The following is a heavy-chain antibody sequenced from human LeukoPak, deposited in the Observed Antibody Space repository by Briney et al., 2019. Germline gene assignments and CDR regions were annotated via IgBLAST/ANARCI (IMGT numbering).Heavy chain of an antibody. CDR3: SGFCGGDCCPFDY. CDR1: GFTFSSYS. Sequence: GGSLRLSCAASGFTFSSYSMNWVRQAPGKGLEWVSYISSSSSTIYYADSVMGRFTISRDNAKNSLYLQMNSLRAEDTAVYYCSGFCGGDCCPFDYWGQGTLVSVSS. D-gene: IGHD2-21*01. CDR2: ISSSSSTI. V-gene: IGHV3-48*01. J-gene: IGHJ4*02.